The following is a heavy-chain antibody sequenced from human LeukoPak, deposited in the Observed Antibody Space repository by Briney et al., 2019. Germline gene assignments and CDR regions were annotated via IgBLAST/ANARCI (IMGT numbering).Heavy chain of an antibody. D-gene: IGHD3-16*01. CDR3: ARFQDEGGFGYYMDV. CDR1: GYTFTGYY. CDR2: INPNSGGT. V-gene: IGHV1-2*02. J-gene: IGHJ6*03. Sequence: ASVKVSCKASGYTFTGYYMHWVRQAPGQGLEWMGWINPNSGGTNYAQKFQGRVTMTRDTSISTAYMEPSRLRSDDTAVYYCARFQDEGGFGYYMDVWGKGTTVTVSS.